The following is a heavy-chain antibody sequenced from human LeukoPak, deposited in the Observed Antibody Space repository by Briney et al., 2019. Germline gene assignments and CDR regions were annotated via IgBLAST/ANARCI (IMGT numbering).Heavy chain of an antibody. V-gene: IGHV3-33*08. J-gene: IGHJ4*02. D-gene: IGHD2-2*01. CDR3: AREGCSSTSCYSLDY. Sequence: PGGSLRLSCAGSGFTFSTYWMSWVRQAPGKGLEWVAVIWYDGSNQYYADSVKGRFTVSRDNSKNTLYLQMNSLRAEDTAVYYCAREGCSSTSCYSLDYWGRGTLVTVSS. CDR1: GFTFSTYW. CDR2: IWYDGSNQ.